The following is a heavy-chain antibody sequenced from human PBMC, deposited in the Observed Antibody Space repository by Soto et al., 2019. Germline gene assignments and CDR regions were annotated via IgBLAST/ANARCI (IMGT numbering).Heavy chain of an antibody. V-gene: IGHV3-23*01. CDR2: ISGTGGST. CDR3: AKDRVMATSPPYEF. Sequence: PGGSLRLSCAASGFAFNNYAMSWVRQAPGKGLDWVSTISGTGGSTYYADSVRGRFTISRDKSKNTLYLQMNSLRTDDTAVYYCAKDRVMATSPPYEFWGQGTQVTVSS. CDR1: GFAFNNYA. D-gene: IGHD5-12*01. J-gene: IGHJ4*02.